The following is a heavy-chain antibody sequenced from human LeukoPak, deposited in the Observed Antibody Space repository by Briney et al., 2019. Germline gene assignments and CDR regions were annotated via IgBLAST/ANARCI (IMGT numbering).Heavy chain of an antibody. D-gene: IGHD5-18*01. CDR2: ISAYNGNT. V-gene: IGHV1-18*01. CDR3: ATHLYSYGYLFDY. Sequence: GASVKVSCKASGYTFTSYGISWVRQAPGQGLEWMGWISAYNGNTNYAQKFQGRVTMTRNTSISTAYMELSSLRSEDTAVYYCATHLYSYGYLFDYWGQGTLVTVSS. J-gene: IGHJ4*02. CDR1: GYTFTSYG.